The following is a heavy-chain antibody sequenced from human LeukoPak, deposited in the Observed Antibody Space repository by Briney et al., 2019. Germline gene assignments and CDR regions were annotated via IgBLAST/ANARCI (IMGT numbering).Heavy chain of an antibody. CDR2: IIPILGIA. D-gene: IGHD5-18*01. Sequence: ASVKVSCKASGGTLSSYAISWVRQAPGQGLEWMGRIIPILGIANYAQKFQGRVTITADKSTRTAYMELSSLRSEDTAVYYCAREWVYTAMVKVCWFDPWGQGTLVTVSS. J-gene: IGHJ5*02. V-gene: IGHV1-69*04. CDR3: AREWVYTAMVKVCWFDP. CDR1: GGTLSSYA.